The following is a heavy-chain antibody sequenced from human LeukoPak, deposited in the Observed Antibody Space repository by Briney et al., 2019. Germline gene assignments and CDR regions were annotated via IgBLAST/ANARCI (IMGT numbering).Heavy chain of an antibody. D-gene: IGHD7-27*01. CDR3: AREDDSWGPNNLDL. Sequence: PGGSLRLSCAASAFTLSDYSMNWVRQAPGKGLEWISYIDTSSSTMYYADSVMGRFATSRDNAKESLYLQMNSLRDEDTAVYYCAREDDSWGPNNLDLWGQGTMVTVSS. J-gene: IGHJ3*01. CDR1: AFTLSDYS. CDR2: IDTSSSTM. V-gene: IGHV3-48*02.